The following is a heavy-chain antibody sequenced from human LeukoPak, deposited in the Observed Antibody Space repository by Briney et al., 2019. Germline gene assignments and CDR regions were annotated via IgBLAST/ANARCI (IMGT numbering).Heavy chain of an antibody. D-gene: IGHD7-27*01. J-gene: IGHJ4*02. CDR2: ISPYNGAT. Sequence: ASVKVSCKPSGYSFTTYGISLVRQAPGQGLEWMGWISPYNGATNYAQKLQGRVTMTTDTSTSTAYMELRSLRSDDTAIYYCARDQNWGSYYFDSWGQGTLVTVSS. V-gene: IGHV1-18*01. CDR1: GYSFTTYG. CDR3: ARDQNWGSYYFDS.